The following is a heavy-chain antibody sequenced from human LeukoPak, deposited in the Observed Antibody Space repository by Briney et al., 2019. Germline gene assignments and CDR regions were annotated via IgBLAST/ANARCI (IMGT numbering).Heavy chain of an antibody. J-gene: IGHJ4*02. CDR2: ISSSSSTI. D-gene: IGHD6-19*01. CDR3: ARGKGQWLVPDSWI. CDR1: GFTFSSYS. V-gene: IGHV3-48*04. Sequence: RGSLRLSCAASGFTFSSYSMNWVRQAPGKGLEWVSYISSSSSTIYYADSVKGRFTISRDNAKNSLYLQMNSLRAEDTAVYYCARGKGQWLVPDSWIWGQGTLVTVSS.